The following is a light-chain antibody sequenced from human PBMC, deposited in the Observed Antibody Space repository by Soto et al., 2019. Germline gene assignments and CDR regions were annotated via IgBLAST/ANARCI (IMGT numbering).Light chain of an antibody. CDR1: SSDVGAYNY. J-gene: IGLJ1*01. CDR3: SSKRTTASLV. CDR2: EVS. Sequence: QSALAQPASVSGSPGQTITISCTGTSSDVGAYNYVSWYQQHPGKAPKLMIYEVSNRPSGASDRFSGSKSGNTASLTISGLQAADEADYYCSSKRTTASLVFGTGTKVTVL. V-gene: IGLV2-14*01.